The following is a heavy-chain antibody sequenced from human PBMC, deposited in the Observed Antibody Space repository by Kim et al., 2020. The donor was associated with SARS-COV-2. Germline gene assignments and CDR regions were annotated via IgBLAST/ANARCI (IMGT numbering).Heavy chain of an antibody. CDR1: GGSISSSSYY. CDR2: IYYSGST. J-gene: IGHJ4*02. D-gene: IGHD2-8*01. CDR3: ARRVMGCFDY. Sequence: SETLSLTCTVSGGSISSSSYYWGWIRQPPGKGLEWIGSIYYSGSTYYNPSLKSRVTISVDTSKNQFSLKLSSVTAADTAVYYCARRVMGCFDYWGQGTL. V-gene: IGHV4-39*01.